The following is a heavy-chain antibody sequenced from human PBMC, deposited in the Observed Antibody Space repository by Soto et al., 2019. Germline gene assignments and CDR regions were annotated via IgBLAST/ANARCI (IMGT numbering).Heavy chain of an antibody. CDR1: GFTFSSYS. CDR3: ARDLGSSTSCYACGAFDI. CDR2: ISSSSSYI. D-gene: IGHD2-2*01. Sequence: EVQLVESGGGLVKPGGSLRLSCAASGFTFSSYSMNWVRQAPGKGLEWVSSISSSSSYIYYADSVKGRFTISRDNAKNSLNLQMNSLRAGDTAVYYCARDLGSSTSCYACGAFDIWGQGTVVTVSS. J-gene: IGHJ3*02. V-gene: IGHV3-21*01.